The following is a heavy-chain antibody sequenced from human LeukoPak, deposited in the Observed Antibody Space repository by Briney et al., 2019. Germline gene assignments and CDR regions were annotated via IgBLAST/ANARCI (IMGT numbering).Heavy chain of an antibody. Sequence: SETLSLTCTVSGGSISSSTYYWGWIRQPPGKGLEWIGTIFYSGSTYYNPSLKSRLTISVDTSKNQYSLRLSSVTAADTAVYYCARAEISIAAAGDYWGQGTLVTVSS. D-gene: IGHD6-13*01. J-gene: IGHJ4*02. V-gene: IGHV4-39*01. CDR3: ARAEISIAAAGDY. CDR2: IFYSGST. CDR1: GGSISSSTYY.